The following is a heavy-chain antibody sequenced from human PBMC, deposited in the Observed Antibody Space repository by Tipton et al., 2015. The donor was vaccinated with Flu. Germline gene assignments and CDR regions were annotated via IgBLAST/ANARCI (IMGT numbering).Heavy chain of an antibody. CDR1: GDSISSGYY. CDR2: IFHSGNT. J-gene: IGHJ5*02. V-gene: IGHV4-38-2*01. CDR3: ARRDYCTYVSDPKRWFDP. D-gene: IGHD4-11*01. Sequence: TLSLTCSVSGDSISSGYYWGWSRQSPGKGLGWIGNIFHSGNTFHNPSLRSRVSISVDTSKNQFSLKLSSVTAADTAVYYGARRDYCTYVSDPKRWFDPWGQGILVTVSS.